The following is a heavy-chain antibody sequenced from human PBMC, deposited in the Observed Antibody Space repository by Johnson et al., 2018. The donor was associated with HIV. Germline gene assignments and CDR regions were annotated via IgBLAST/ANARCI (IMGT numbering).Heavy chain of an antibody. D-gene: IGHD1-26*01. V-gene: IGHV3-20*04. CDR2: INWNGGST. J-gene: IGHJ3*02. CDR3: ARASAATKGNAFDI. CDR1: GFTFDEYG. Sequence: VTLVESGGGVVRPGGSLRLSCAASGFTFDEYGMSWVRQAPGKGLEWVSGINWNGGSTGYADSVKGRFTISRDNAKNSLYLQMNSLRAEDTALYYCARASAATKGNAFDIWGQGTMVTVSS.